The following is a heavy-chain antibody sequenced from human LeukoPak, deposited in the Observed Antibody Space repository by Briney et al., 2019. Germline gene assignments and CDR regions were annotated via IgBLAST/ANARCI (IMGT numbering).Heavy chain of an antibody. Sequence: GGSLRLSCAASGFTFSSYGMHWVRQAPGKGLEWVSLMSGDGGSTYYADSVKGRFTISRDNSKNSLYLQMNSLRTEDTALYYCAKSSPGYDSSGYYSYWGQGTLVTVSS. V-gene: IGHV3-43*02. CDR1: GFTFSSYG. CDR3: AKSSPGYDSSGYYSY. J-gene: IGHJ4*02. D-gene: IGHD3-22*01. CDR2: MSGDGGST.